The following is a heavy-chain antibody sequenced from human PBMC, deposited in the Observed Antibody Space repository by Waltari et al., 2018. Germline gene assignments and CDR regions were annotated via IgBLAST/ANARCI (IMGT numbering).Heavy chain of an antibody. Sequence: QVQLVQSGAEVKKPGSSVKVSCKASGGTFSSYAISWVRQAPGQGLEWMGGIIPIFGTANYAQKFQGRVTITADESTSTAYMELSSLRSEDTAVYYCARGDSKLRFLEWATDNWFDPWGQGTLVTVSS. V-gene: IGHV1-69*12. CDR2: IIPIFGTA. D-gene: IGHD3-3*01. CDR3: ARGDSKLRFLEWATDNWFDP. J-gene: IGHJ5*02. CDR1: GGTFSSYA.